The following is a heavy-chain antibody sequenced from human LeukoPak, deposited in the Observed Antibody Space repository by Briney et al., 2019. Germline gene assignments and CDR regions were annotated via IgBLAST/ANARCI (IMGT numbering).Heavy chain of an antibody. CDR1: GFTFSDYY. CDR3: ARESGGGYSYEDY. V-gene: IGHV3-11*04. Sequence: GGSLRLSCAASGFTFSDYYMSWIRQAPGKGLEWVSYFSVGGTLIYYADSVKGRFTISRDNAKKSLYLQMNSLRAEDTAVYYCARESGGGYSYEDYWGQGTLVTVSS. J-gene: IGHJ4*02. D-gene: IGHD5-18*01. CDR2: FSVGGTLI.